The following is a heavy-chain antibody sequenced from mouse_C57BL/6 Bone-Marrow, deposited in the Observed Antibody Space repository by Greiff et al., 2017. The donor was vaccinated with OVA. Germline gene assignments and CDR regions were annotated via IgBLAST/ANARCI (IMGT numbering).Heavy chain of an antibody. CDR2: IDPENGDT. J-gene: IGHJ2*01. CDR3: TTDGLRSNY. D-gene: IGHD1-1*01. V-gene: IGHV14-4*01. CDR1: GFNIKDDY. Sequence: EVQGVESGAELVRPGASVKLSCTASGFNIKDDYMHWVKQRPEQGLEWIGWIDPENGDTEYASKFQGKATITADTSSNTAYLQLSSLTSEDTAVYYCTTDGLRSNYWGQGTTLTVSS.